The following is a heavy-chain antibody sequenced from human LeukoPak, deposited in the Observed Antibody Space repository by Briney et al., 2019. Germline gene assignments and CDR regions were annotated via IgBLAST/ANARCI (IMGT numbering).Heavy chain of an antibody. V-gene: IGHV4-34*01. CDR2: INHSGST. Sequence: PSETLSLTCAVYGGSFGGYYWSWIRQPPGKGLEWIGEINHSGSTNYNPSLKSRVTISVDTSKNQFSLKLTSVTAADTAVYYCARDRYDSYPMDVWGQGTTVTVSS. CDR3: ARDRYDSYPMDV. CDR1: GGSFGGYY. D-gene: IGHD3-3*01. J-gene: IGHJ6*02.